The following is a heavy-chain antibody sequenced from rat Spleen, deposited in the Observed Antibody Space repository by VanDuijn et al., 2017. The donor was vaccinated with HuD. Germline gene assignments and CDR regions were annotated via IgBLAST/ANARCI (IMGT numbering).Heavy chain of an antibody. V-gene: IGHV5-19*01. CDR3: ARQRGPSWFAY. CDR2: ISPSGGST. Sequence: EVQLVESGGGLVQPGRSLNFSCAASGFTFNNYGMHWIRQAPTKGLEWVASISPSGGSTYYRDSVKGRFTVSRDNSKSTLYLQVDSLRSEDTATYYCARQRGPSWFAYWGQGTLVTVSS. J-gene: IGHJ3*01. D-gene: IGHD1-10*01. CDR1: GFTFNNYG.